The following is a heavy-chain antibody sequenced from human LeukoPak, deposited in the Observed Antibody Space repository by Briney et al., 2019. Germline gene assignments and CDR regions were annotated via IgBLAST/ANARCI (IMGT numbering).Heavy chain of an antibody. Sequence: GGSLRLSCAASGFTFSSFWMYWVRQAPGKGLVWVSRINSDGSSTSYAASVKGRFTISRDNAKNTLYLQMNSLRAEDTAVYCCARESSSSLFFGMDVWGQGTTVTVSS. V-gene: IGHV3-74*01. CDR1: GFTFSSFW. CDR3: ARESSSSLFFGMDV. D-gene: IGHD6-13*01. J-gene: IGHJ6*02. CDR2: INSDGSST.